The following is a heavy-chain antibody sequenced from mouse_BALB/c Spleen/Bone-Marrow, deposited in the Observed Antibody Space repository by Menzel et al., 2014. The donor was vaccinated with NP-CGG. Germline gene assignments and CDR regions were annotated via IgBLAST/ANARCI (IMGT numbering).Heavy chain of an antibody. CDR2: IYPGSGST. CDR3: ASRGEVRRHYYAMDY. CDR1: GYTFTDYV. J-gene: IGHJ4*01. V-gene: IGHV1-77*01. Sequence: VKLQESGPELVKPGASVKMSCKASGYTFTDYVISWVKQRTGQGLEWIGEIYPGSGSTYYNEKFKGEATLTADKSSNTAYMQLSSLTSEDSAVYFCASRGEVRRHYYAMDYWGQGTSVTVSS. D-gene: IGHD2-14*01.